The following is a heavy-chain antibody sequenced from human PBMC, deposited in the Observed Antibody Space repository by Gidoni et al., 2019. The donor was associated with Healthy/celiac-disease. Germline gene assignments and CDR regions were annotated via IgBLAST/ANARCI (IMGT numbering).Heavy chain of an antibody. Sequence: QLQLQESGPELVKPPETLSLPCTVPGASPTSSGYYWGWTRQPPGKGLEWIGSIYYSGSTYYNPSLKSRVTISVDTSKNQFSLKLSSVTAADTAVYYCARDRDFWGATTPEYYFDYWGQGTLVTVSS. J-gene: IGHJ4*02. V-gene: IGHV4-39*07. D-gene: IGHD1-26*01. CDR3: ARDRDFWGATTPEYYFDY. CDR1: GASPTSSGYY. CDR2: IYYSGST.